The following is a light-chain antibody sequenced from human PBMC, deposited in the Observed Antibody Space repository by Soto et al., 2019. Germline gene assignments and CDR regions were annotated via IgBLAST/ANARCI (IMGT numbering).Light chain of an antibody. CDR2: EVS. CDR3: SSYTSSSWV. CDR1: SSDVGGYNY. Sequence: QSVLTQPASVSGFPGQSITISCTGTSSDVGGYNYVSWYQQHPGKAPKLMIYEVSNRPSGVSNRFSGSKSGNTASLTISGLQAEDEADYYCSSYTSSSWVFGGGTKLTVL. V-gene: IGLV2-14*01. J-gene: IGLJ3*02.